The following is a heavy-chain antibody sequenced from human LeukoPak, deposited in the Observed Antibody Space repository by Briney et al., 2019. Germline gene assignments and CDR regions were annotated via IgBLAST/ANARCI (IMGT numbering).Heavy chain of an antibody. CDR3: VRDRCSGGSCYSPGDFDS. CDR1: RLTFSSYN. J-gene: IGHJ4*02. D-gene: IGHD2-15*01. V-gene: IGHV3-48*01. CDR2: ISISSRII. Sequence: GGSLRLSCVASRLTFSSYNMNWVRQAPGKGLEWISYISISSRIIYYADSVKGRFTISRDNARNSLFLQMDSLRAEDTAVYYCVRDRCSGGSCYSPGDFDSWGQGTLVTVSS.